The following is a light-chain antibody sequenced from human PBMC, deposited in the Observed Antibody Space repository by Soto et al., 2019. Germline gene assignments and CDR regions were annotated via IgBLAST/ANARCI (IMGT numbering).Light chain of an antibody. CDR3: QQYNNWPST. CDR2: GAS. Sequence: EIVMTQSPATLSVSPGERATLSCRASQSVSSNLAWYQQKPGQAPRFLLYGASTRATGIPARFSGSGSGTDFTLTISSLQSEDFAVYYCQQYNNWPSTFGQGTKVEIK. CDR1: QSVSSN. J-gene: IGKJ1*01. V-gene: IGKV3-15*01.